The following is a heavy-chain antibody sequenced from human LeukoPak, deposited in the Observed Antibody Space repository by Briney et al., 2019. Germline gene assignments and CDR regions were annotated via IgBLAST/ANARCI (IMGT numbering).Heavy chain of an antibody. V-gene: IGHV4-39*07. CDR3: ARSGSGYLRYYFDY. Sequence: SETLSLTCTVPGGSISSSSYSWGWIRQPPGKGLEWLGSMYSSGSTYYNPSLKSRVTISVDTSTDQFSLKLSSVTAADTAVYYCARSGSGYLRYYFDYWGQGTLVTVSS. J-gene: IGHJ4*02. CDR1: GGSISSSSYS. CDR2: MYSSGST. D-gene: IGHD5-12*01.